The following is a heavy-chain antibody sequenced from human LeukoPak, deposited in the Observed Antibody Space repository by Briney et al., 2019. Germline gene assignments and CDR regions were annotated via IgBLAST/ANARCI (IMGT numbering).Heavy chain of an antibody. CDR3: ARDPMAGTFRAFDI. D-gene: IGHD6-19*01. J-gene: IGHJ3*02. CDR1: GGSNRSYY. CDR2: IYSRGST. Sequence: SETLSLTCTVSGGSNRSYYWSGIRQPAAKGPELIGRIYSRGSTNYNPSLQSRVAMSVDTSKNQISLRLNSVTAADTAVYYCARDPMAGTFRAFDIWGQGTMVTVSS. V-gene: IGHV4-4*07.